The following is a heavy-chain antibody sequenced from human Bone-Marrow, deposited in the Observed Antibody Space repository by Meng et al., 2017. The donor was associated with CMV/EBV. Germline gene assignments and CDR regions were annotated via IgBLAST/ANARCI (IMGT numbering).Heavy chain of an antibody. J-gene: IGHJ4*02. Sequence: GVLKISCAASGFTFSSYWMHWVRQAPGKGLVWVSRINSDGSSTSYADSVKGRFTISRDNAKNTLYLQMNSLRAEDTAVYYCARVAVERRGLDYWGQGTLVTVSS. CDR1: GFTFSSYW. D-gene: IGHD1-1*01. V-gene: IGHV3-74*01. CDR2: INSDGSST. CDR3: ARVAVERRGLDY.